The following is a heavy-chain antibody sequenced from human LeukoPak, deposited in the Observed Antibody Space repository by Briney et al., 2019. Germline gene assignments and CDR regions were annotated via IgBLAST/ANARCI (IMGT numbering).Heavy chain of an antibody. CDR1: GYTLTELS. CDR2: FDPEDGET. J-gene: IGHJ6*03. CDR3: ARTTMVRGTYYMDV. Sequence: GASVKVSGKVSGYTLTELSMHWVRQAPGKGLEGRGGFDPEDGETIYAQKFHGRGTITRDMSTSTVYMELSRLRSEATAVYYCARTTMVRGTYYMDVWGKGTPVTVSS. V-gene: IGHV1-24*01. D-gene: IGHD3-10*01.